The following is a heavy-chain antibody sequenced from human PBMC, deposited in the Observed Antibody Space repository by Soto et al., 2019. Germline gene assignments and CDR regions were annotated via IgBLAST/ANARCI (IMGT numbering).Heavy chain of an antibody. V-gene: IGHV2-5*02. D-gene: IGHD1-1*01. CDR3: THRRSTSGLVEY. CDR1: GFSLSTSGVG. Sequence: QITLKESGPTLVKPTQTLTLTCTFSGFSLSTSGVGVGCIRQPPGKALEWLALIYWDDDKRYSPSLKSSLTLPKDTSRNQVVLTMTNMDHVDTATCYCTHRRSTSGLVEYWGQGTLVTVSS. J-gene: IGHJ4*02. CDR2: IYWDDDK.